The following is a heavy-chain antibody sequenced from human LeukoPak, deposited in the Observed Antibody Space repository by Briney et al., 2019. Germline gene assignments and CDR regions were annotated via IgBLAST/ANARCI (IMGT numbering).Heavy chain of an antibody. CDR3: AKSFFRYDYIVQH. D-gene: IGHD3-22*01. V-gene: IGHV3-30*18. J-gene: IGHJ1*01. Sequence: PGRSLRLSCAASGFTFSSYGMHWVRQAPGKGLEWVAVISYDGSNKYYADSVKGRFTISRDNSKNTLYLQINSLRAEDTAVYYCAKSFFRYDYIVQHWGQGTLVTVSS. CDR2: ISYDGSNK. CDR1: GFTFSSYG.